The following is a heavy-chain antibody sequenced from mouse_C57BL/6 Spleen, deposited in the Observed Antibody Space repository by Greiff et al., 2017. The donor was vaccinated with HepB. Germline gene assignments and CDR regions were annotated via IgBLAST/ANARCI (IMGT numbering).Heavy chain of an antibody. Sequence: VQLQQSGAELARPGASVKLSCKASGYTFTSYGISWVKQRTGQGLEWIGEIYPRSGITYYNEKFKGKATLTADKSSSTAYMELRSLTSEDSAVYFCARWGLETWFAYWGQGTLVTVSA. CDR2: IYPRSGIT. D-gene: IGHD2-2*01. CDR3: ARWGLETWFAY. V-gene: IGHV1-81*01. CDR1: GYTFTSYG. J-gene: IGHJ3*01.